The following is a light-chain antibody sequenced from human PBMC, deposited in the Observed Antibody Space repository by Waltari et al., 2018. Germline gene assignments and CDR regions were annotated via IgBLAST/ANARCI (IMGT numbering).Light chain of an antibody. CDR1: SSDSVDYDF. V-gene: IGLV2-14*03. CDR3: SSYPRTGTWL. Sequence: QSALTQPASVSGSPGQSVTISCTGTSSDSVDYDFVSWYQQHPGKAPKLIIFDVTTRPLGVSNRFSGSKSGSTASLTISGLQAEDEADYFCSSYPRTGTWLFGGGTKLTVL. J-gene: IGLJ3*02. CDR2: DVT.